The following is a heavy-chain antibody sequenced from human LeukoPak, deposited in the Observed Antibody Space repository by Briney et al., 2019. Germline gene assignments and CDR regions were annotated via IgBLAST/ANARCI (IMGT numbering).Heavy chain of an antibody. V-gene: IGHV1-69*06. D-gene: IGHD6-13*01. CDR3: AREYSSSWKSYAFDI. J-gene: IGHJ3*02. CDR2: IIPIFGTA. Sequence: SVKVSCKASGGTFSSYAISWVRQAPGQGLEWMGGIIPIFGTANYAQKFQGRVTITADKSTSTAYMELSSLRSEDTAVYYCAREYSSSWKSYAFDIWGQGTLVTVSS. CDR1: GGTFSSYA.